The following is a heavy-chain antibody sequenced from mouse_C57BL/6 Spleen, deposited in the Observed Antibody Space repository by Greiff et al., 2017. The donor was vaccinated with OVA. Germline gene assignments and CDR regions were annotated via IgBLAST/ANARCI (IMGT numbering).Heavy chain of an antibody. J-gene: IGHJ1*03. V-gene: IGHV1-64*01. CDR2: IHPTSGSS. CDR1: GFNIKNSY. CDR3: AKGDDLVDV. D-gene: IGHD2-3*01. Sequence: QVQLQQSVAELVRPGASVKLSCTASGFNIKNSYMHWVKQRPEQGLEWIGMIHPTSGSSNYNEKFKSKATLTVDKSSSTAYMQRSSLTSEDSAVYYCAKGDDLVDVWGTGTTVTVSS.